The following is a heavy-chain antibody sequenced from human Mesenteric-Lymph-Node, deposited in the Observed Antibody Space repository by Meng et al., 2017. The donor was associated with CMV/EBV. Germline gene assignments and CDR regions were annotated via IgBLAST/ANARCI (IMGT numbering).Heavy chain of an antibody. V-gene: IGHV4-61*02. CDR3: ANYWAGGSGLGS. D-gene: IGHD3-22*01. CDR1: GGSISSGAYH. J-gene: IGHJ4*02. Sequence: QMQLQESGPGLVKPSQTLSLTCLVSGGSISSGAYHWSWIRQPAGKGLEWIGQMFTSGSANYNPSLQSRVTMSTDTSKNQFSLNLSYVTDANTAVYYCANYWAGGSGLGSWGQGILVTVSS. CDR2: MFTSGSA.